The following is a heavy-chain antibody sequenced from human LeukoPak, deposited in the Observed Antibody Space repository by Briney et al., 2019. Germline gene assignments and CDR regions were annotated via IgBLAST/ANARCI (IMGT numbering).Heavy chain of an antibody. CDR1: GGTFSSYA. J-gene: IGHJ4*02. V-gene: IGHV1-69*05. CDR3: ARGGYSYGYDY. Sequence: SVKVSCKASGGTFSSYAISWVRQAPGQGLEWMGGIIPIFGTANYAQKFQGRVTITRDTSASTAYMELSSLRSEDTAVYYCARGGYSYGYDYWGQGTLVTVSS. CDR2: IIPIFGTA. D-gene: IGHD5-18*01.